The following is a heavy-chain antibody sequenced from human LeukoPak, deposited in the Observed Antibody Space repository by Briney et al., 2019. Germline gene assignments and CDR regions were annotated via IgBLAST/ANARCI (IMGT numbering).Heavy chain of an antibody. CDR2: IYYSGST. Sequence: PSETLSLSCTVSGGSIGSGGYYWSWIRQHPGKGLEWIGYIYYSGSTYYNPSLKSRVTISVDTSKNQFSLKLSSVTAADTAVYYCARWGTMVRGVRGYYFDYWGQGTLVTVSS. D-gene: IGHD3-10*01. J-gene: IGHJ4*02. CDR1: GGSIGSGGYY. CDR3: ARWGTMVRGVRGYYFDY. V-gene: IGHV4-31*02.